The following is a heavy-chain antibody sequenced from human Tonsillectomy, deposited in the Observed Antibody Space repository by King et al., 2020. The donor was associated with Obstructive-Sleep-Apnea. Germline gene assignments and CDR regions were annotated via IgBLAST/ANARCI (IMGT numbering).Heavy chain of an antibody. V-gene: IGHV3-23*04. CDR1: GFTFSSYA. Sequence: VQLVESGGGLVQLGGSLRLSCAASGFTFSSYAMSWVRQAPGKGLEWVSAISGSGGSTYYADSVKGRFTISRDNSKNTLYLQMNSLRAEDTAVYYCAKAQGSGGEILTGYYPFDPWGQGTLVTVSS. CDR3: AKAQGSGGEILTGYYPFDP. D-gene: IGHD3-9*01. CDR2: ISGSGGST. J-gene: IGHJ5*02.